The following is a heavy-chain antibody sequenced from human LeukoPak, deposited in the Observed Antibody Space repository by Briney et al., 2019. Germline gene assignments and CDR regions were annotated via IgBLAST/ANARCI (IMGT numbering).Heavy chain of an antibody. CDR3: ARELYVGGFDY. D-gene: IGHD2-8*01. CDR1: GGSFSGYY. Sequence: SETLSLTCAVYGGSFSGYYWSWIRPPPGKGLEWIGEINHSGSTNYNPSLKSRVTISVDTSKNQFSLKLSSVTAADTAVYYCARELYVGGFDYWGQGTLVTVSS. J-gene: IGHJ4*02. V-gene: IGHV4-34*01. CDR2: INHSGST.